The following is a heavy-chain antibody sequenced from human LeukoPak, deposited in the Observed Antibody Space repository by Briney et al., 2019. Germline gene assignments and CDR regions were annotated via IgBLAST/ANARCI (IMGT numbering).Heavy chain of an antibody. J-gene: IGHJ4*02. CDR1: GYTFTDYY. Sequence: ASVKVSCKAAGYTFTDYYIHWVRQAPGQRLEWMGWINPNSGGTNYAQKFQGGVTMTRDTSISTAYMELSRLRSDDTAVYYCARGWRSLRQLVPDYWGQGTLVTVSS. D-gene: IGHD6-6*01. CDR2: INPNSGGT. V-gene: IGHV1-2*02. CDR3: ARGWRSLRQLVPDY.